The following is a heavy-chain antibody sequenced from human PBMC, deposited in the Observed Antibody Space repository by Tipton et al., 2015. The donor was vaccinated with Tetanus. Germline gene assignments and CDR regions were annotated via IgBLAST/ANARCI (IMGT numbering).Heavy chain of an antibody. CDR3: ARDKTRITMVRGVSYDAFDI. J-gene: IGHJ3*02. D-gene: IGHD3-10*01. CDR2: ISAYNGNT. Sequence: QLVQSGAEVKKPGASVKVSCKASGYTFTSYGISWVRQAPGQGLEWMGWISAYNGNTNYAQKLQGRVTMTTDTSTSTAYMELRSLRSDDTAAYYCARDKTRITMVRGVSYDAFDIWGQGTMVTVSS. CDR1: GYTFTSYG. V-gene: IGHV1-18*01.